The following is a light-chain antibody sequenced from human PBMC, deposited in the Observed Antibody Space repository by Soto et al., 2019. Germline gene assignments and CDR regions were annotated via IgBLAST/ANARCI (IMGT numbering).Light chain of an antibody. Sequence: IVMTQSPATLSVSPGGRATLSCRASQSISDTLAWYQQKPGQAPRLLIYGASRRATGFPARFSGSGSGTDFTLTISRLEPEDFAVYYCQRYGGFGQGTKVDIK. V-gene: IGKV3-15*01. CDR1: QSISDT. CDR3: QRYGG. CDR2: GAS. J-gene: IGKJ1*01.